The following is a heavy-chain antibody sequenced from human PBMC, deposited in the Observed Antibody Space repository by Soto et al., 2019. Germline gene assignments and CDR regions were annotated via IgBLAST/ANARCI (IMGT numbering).Heavy chain of an antibody. V-gene: IGHV4-61*01. CDR1: GGSFKSGSYS. D-gene: IGHD3-3*01. CDR2: VYHTGRT. Sequence: SETLSLTCTGSGGSFKSGSYSWSWIRQPPGKGLEWIGYVYHTGRTSYNPSLESRVSISMDTSKNQFSLDLDSVTAADTAVYFCARDFAYFDSWGQGTLVTVSS. CDR3: ARDFAYFDS. J-gene: IGHJ4*02.